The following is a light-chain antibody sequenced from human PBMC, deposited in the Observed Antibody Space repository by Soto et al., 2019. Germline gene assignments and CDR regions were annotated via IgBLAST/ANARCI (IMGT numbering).Light chain of an antibody. CDR1: QSVSSY. Sequence: EIVLTQSPATLSLSPGERATLSCRASQSVSSYLAWYQQKPGQAPRLLIYDASNRATGIPARFSGSGSGTDFTLTISSLEAEDFAVYDCQQRSNWPLTFGGGTKVEI. CDR3: QQRSNWPLT. V-gene: IGKV3-11*01. CDR2: DAS. J-gene: IGKJ4*01.